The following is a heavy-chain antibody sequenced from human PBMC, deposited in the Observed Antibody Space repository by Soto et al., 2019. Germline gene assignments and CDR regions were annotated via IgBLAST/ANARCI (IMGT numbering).Heavy chain of an antibody. V-gene: IGHV3-33*03. CDR1: GFTFSSYG. D-gene: IGHD5-18*01. Sequence: GGSLRLSCAASGFTFSSYGLHWVRQAPGKGLEWVAVIWSDGGTTDYAAPVKGRFTISRDDSQNMLYLQMNSLKSEDTAVYYCSHGYYQYFNSWGQGTLVTVSS. J-gene: IGHJ4*02. CDR2: IWSDGGTT. CDR3: SHGYYQYFNS.